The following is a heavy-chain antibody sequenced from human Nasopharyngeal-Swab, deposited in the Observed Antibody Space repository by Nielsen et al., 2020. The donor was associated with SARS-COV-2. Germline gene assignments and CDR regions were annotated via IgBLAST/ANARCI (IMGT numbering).Heavy chain of an antibody. CDR1: GGSISSYY. CDR2: IYYSGST. Sequence: SETLSLTCTVSGGSISSYYWSWIRQPPGKGLEWIGYIYYSGSTNYNPSLKSRVTISVDTSKNQFSLKLSSVTAADTAVYYWASHYGDYVGAFDIWGQGTMVTVSS. V-gene: IGHV4-59*13. D-gene: IGHD4-17*01. CDR3: ASHYGDYVGAFDI. J-gene: IGHJ3*02.